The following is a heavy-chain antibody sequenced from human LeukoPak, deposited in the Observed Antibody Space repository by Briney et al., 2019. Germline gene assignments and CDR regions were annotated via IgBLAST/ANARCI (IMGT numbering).Heavy chain of an antibody. V-gene: IGHV4-39*01. Sequence: SETLSLTCTVSGGSISSSTYHWGWIRQPPGKGLEWIGSITGNTYYNPSLKSRVTISVDTSKNQFSLKLSSVTAADTAVYYCARLEVAGGGFDPWDQGTLVTVSS. D-gene: IGHD2-15*01. CDR3: ARLEVAGGGFDP. J-gene: IGHJ5*02. CDR2: ITGNT. CDR1: GGSISSSTYH.